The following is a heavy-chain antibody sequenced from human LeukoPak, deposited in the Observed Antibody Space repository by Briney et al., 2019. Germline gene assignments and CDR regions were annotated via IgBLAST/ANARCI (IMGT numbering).Heavy chain of an antibody. V-gene: IGHV3-49*04. CDR2: IRSKAYGGTT. CDR3: TREDGYNRRFDY. D-gene: IGHD5-24*01. CDR1: GFTFGDYA. Sequence: GGTLRLSCTASGFTFGDYAMSWVRQAPGKGLEWVGFIRSKAYGGTTEYAASVKGRFTISRDDSKTIGYLQMNVLQTEDTAVYYCTREDGYNRRFDYWGQGTLVTVSS. J-gene: IGHJ4*02.